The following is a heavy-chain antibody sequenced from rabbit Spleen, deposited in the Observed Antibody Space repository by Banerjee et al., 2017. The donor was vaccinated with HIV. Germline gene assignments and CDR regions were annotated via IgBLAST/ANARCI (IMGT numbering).Heavy chain of an antibody. V-gene: IGHV1S40*01. CDR2: IDVVKYGTT. CDR3: ARETSSGWGVLLYYFNL. J-gene: IGHJ4*01. D-gene: IGHD4-1*01. Sequence: QSLEESGGDLVKPGASLTLTCTASGFSFSSSDYMCWVRQAPGKGLEWIACIDVVKYGTTYYASWAKGRFTISKTSSTTVTLQMTSLTAADTATYFCARETSSGWGVLLYYFNLWGPGTLVTVS. CDR1: GFSFSSSDY.